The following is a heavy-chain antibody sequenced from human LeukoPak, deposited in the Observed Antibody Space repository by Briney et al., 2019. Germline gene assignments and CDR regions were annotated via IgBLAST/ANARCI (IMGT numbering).Heavy chain of an antibody. Sequence: GGSLRLSCAASGFTFSTYALSWVRQAPGKGLEWVSIITSSGGSTNYADSVKGRFTISRDNSKNTLYLQMNSLKPDDTAVYYCSTDVTGGAISFWGQGALVTVSS. CDR3: STDVTGGAISF. D-gene: IGHD1-14*01. V-gene: IGHV3-23*01. CDR1: GFTFSTYA. J-gene: IGHJ4*02. CDR2: ITSSGGST.